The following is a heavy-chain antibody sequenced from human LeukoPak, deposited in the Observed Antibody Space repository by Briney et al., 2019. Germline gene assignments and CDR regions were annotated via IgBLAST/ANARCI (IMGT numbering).Heavy chain of an antibody. CDR3: ASDSSGWFLGY. J-gene: IGHJ4*02. CDR1: GGSFSGYY. CDR2: INHSGST. Sequence: SETLSLACAVYGGSFSGYYWSWIRQPPGKGLEWIGEINHSGSTNYNPSLKSRVTISVDTSKNQFSLKLSSVTAADTAVYYCASDSSGWFLGYWGQGTLVTVSS. D-gene: IGHD6-19*01. V-gene: IGHV4-34*01.